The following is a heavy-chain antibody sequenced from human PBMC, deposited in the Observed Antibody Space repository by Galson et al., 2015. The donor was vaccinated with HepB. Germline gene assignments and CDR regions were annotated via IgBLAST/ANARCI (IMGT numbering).Heavy chain of an antibody. CDR3: ARAWGASLYFDY. J-gene: IGHJ4*02. V-gene: IGHV4-30-2*01. CDR1: GGSISSGGYS. D-gene: IGHD1-26*01. CDR2: IYHSGST. Sequence: TLSLTCAVSGGSISSGGYSWSWIRQPPGKGLEWIGYIYHSGSTYYNPSLKSRVTISVDRSKNQFSLKLSSVTAADTAVYYCARAWGASLYFDYWGQGTLVTVSS.